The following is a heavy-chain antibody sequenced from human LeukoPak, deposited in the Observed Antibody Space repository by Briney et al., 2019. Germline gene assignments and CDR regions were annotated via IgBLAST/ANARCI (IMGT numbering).Heavy chain of an antibody. CDR2: IYYSGST. CDR1: GGSISSYY. Sequence: SETLSLTCTVSGGSISSYYWSWIRQPPGKGLEWIGYIYYSGSTNYNPSLKSRVTISVDTSKNQFSLKLSSVTAADTAVYYCARLGSSWELDYWGQGTLVTVSS. D-gene: IGHD6-13*01. J-gene: IGHJ4*02. CDR3: ARLGSSWELDY. V-gene: IGHV4-59*08.